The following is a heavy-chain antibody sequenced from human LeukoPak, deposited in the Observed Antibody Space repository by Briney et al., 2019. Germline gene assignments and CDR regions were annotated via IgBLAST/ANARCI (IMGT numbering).Heavy chain of an antibody. CDR1: GGSISSSSYY. CDR2: ICYSGST. Sequence: SETLSLTCTVSGGSISSSSYYWGWIRQPPGKGLEWIGSICYSGSTYYNPSLKSRVTISVDTSKNQFSLKLSSVTAADTAVYYCAKMGAEYGYYLDYWGQGILVTVSS. CDR3: AKMGAEYGYYLDY. V-gene: IGHV4-39*07. J-gene: IGHJ4*02. D-gene: IGHD4-17*01.